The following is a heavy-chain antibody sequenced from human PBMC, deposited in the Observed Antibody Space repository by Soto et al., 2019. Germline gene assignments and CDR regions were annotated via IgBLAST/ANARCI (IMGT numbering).Heavy chain of an antibody. D-gene: IGHD1-26*01. Sequence: RSLTCAVSGDSISGSNWWTWVRQPPGKGLEWIGEIYHSGSTNYNPSLKSRVTISVDKSKNQFSLKLSSVTAADTAVYYCARVTVVTPWEGYYYYGMDVWGQGTTVTVYS. CDR2: IYHSGST. V-gene: IGHV4-4*02. CDR3: ARVTVVTPWEGYYYYGMDV. J-gene: IGHJ6*02. CDR1: GDSISGSNW.